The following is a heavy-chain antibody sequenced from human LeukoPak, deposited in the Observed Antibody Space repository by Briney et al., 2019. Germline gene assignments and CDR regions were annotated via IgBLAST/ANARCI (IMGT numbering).Heavy chain of an antibody. Sequence: SETLSLTCSVSGGSISNYYWSWIRQPPGKGLEWIGYIYYSESTNYNPSLKSRVTISVDTSKNQFSLKLSSVTAADTAVYYCARATYYYDSSGYYALDYFDYWGQGTLVTVSS. D-gene: IGHD3-22*01. CDR3: ARATYYYDSSGYYALDYFDY. CDR1: GGSISNYY. V-gene: IGHV4-59*12. CDR2: IYYSEST. J-gene: IGHJ4*02.